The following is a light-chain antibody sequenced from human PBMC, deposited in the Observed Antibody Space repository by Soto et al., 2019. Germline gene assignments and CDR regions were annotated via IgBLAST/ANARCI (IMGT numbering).Light chain of an antibody. CDR1: SSDVGTYKY. Sequence: QSVVTQPPSASASPGQSVTISCTGTSSDVGTYKYVSWYQQHPGKAPKLMIYEVSKRPSGVPDRFPGSKSGNTASLTVSGLQAEDEADYYCSSYANSTNFKFVSGTGTKVTV. CDR2: EVS. J-gene: IGLJ1*01. V-gene: IGLV2-8*01. CDR3: SSYANSTNFKFV.